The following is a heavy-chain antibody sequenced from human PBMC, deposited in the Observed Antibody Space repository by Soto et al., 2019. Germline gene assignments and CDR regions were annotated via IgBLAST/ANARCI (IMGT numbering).Heavy chain of an antibody. Sequence: EVQLLESGGGLVQPGGSLRLSCAASGFTFSDYAMNWVRQAPGKGLEWVSGISGSGGDTYYADSVNGRFTISRDNSKNPLYLQMSSLRAEDTAVYLCAKGGCSGVSCGWFDPWGQGTLVTVSS. V-gene: IGHV3-23*01. J-gene: IGHJ5*02. D-gene: IGHD2-15*01. CDR1: GFTFSDYA. CDR2: ISGSGGDT. CDR3: AKGGCSGVSCGWFDP.